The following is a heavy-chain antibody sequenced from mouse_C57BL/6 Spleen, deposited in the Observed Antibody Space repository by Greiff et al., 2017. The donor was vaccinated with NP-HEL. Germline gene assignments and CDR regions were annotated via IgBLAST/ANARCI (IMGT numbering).Heavy chain of an antibody. CDR1: GFTFSDYG. V-gene: IGHV5-17*01. CDR3: ARVGNYGAMDY. D-gene: IGHD2-1*01. CDR2: ISSGSSTI. Sequence: EVQVVESGGGLVKPGGSLKLSCAASGFTFSDYGLHWVRQAPEKGLEWVAYISSGSSTIYYADTVKGRFTISRDNAKNTLFLQMTSLRSEDTAMYYCARVGNYGAMDYWGQGTSVTVSS. J-gene: IGHJ4*01.